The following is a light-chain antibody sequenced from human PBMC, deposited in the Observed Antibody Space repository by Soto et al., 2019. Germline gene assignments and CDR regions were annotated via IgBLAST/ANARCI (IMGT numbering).Light chain of an antibody. Sequence: QSVLTQPASVSGSPGQSITISCTGTSSDVGGYNYVSWYQQHPGKAPKLMIYEVSDRPSGVSNRFSGSKSGNTASLTISGLQAEDEAYYYCSSYTTSSTLLYVFXTGTKVTVL. J-gene: IGLJ1*01. V-gene: IGLV2-14*01. CDR2: EVS. CDR1: SSDVGGYNY. CDR3: SSYTTSSTLLYV.